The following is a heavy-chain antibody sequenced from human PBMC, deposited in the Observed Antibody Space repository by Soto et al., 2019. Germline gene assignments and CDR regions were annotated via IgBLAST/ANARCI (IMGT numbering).Heavy chain of an antibody. CDR2: ISYDGSNK. D-gene: IGHD3-3*01. CDR1: GFTFSSYA. CDR3: ASRDFWSGDY. Sequence: GGSLRLSCAASGFTFSSYAMHWVRQAPGKGLEWVAVISYDGSNKYYADSVKGRFTISRDNSKNTLYLQMNSLRAEDTAVYYCASRDFWSGDYWGQGTLVTVSS. J-gene: IGHJ4*02. V-gene: IGHV3-30-3*01.